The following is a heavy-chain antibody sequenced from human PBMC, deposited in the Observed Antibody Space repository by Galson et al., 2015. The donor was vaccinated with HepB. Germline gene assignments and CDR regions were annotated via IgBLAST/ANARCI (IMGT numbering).Heavy chain of an antibody. Sequence: SVKVSCKASGYTFTIYYMHWVRQAPGQGLEWMGIINPSGGSTSYAQKFQGRVTMTRDTSTSTVYMELSRLRSEDTAVYYCARGRRPRGAFDIWGQGTMVTVSS. J-gene: IGHJ3*02. CDR3: ARGRRPRGAFDI. CDR2: INPSGGST. CDR1: GYTFTIYY. D-gene: IGHD6-6*01. V-gene: IGHV1-46*03.